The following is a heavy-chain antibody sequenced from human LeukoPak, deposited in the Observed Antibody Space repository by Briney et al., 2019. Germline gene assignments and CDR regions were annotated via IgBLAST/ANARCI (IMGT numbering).Heavy chain of an antibody. J-gene: IGHJ4*02. CDR3: ARGDVDTAMK. V-gene: IGHV4-34*01. CDR1: GGSLSGYY. D-gene: IGHD5-18*01. Sequence: SETLSLTCAVYGGSLSGYYWSWIRQPPGKGLEWIGEINHSGSTNYNPSLKSRVTISVDTSKNQFSLKLSSVAAADTAVYYCARGDVDTAMKWGQGTLVTVSS. CDR2: INHSGST.